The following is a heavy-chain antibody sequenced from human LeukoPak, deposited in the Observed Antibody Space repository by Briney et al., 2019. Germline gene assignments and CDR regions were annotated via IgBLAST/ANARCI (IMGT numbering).Heavy chain of an antibody. CDR3: AKDRANWAIDD. V-gene: IGHV3-30*04. CDR2: ISYDGSNK. J-gene: IGHJ4*02. Sequence: TGGSLRLSCAVSGFIFSSYAMHWVRQAPGKGLEWVAVISYDGSNKYYADSVKGRFTASKDDARKSMYLQMNSLRVEDTAVYYCAKDRANWAIDDWGQGTQVTVSS. CDR1: GFIFSSYA. D-gene: IGHD3-16*01.